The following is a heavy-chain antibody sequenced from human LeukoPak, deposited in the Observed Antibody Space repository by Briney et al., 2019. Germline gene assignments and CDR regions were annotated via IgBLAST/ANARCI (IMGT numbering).Heavy chain of an antibody. CDR1: GYTFTSYD. J-gene: IGHJ6*03. CDR2: MNPNSGNT. V-gene: IGHV1-8*01. CDR3: ARGARITIFGVVIKNYYMDV. Sequence: GASVKVSCKASGYTFTSYDINWVRQATGQGLEWMGWMNPNSGNTGYAQKFQGRVTMTRNTSISTAYMELSSLRSEDTAVYYCARGARITIFGVVIKNYYMDVWGKGTTVTVSS. D-gene: IGHD3-3*01.